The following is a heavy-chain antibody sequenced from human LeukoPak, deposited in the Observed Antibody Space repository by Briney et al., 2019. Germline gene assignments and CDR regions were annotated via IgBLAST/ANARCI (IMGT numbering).Heavy chain of an antibody. J-gene: IGHJ4*02. Sequence: SVKVSSKASGFTFTIAAMQWVREARGQRLEWIGWIVVGSGNTNYAQKFQERVTITRDMSTSTAYMELSSLRSEDTAVYYCAALQYVSSGYLYLVSWGQGTLVTVSS. V-gene: IGHV1-58*02. CDR2: IVVGSGNT. CDR1: GFTFTIAA. CDR3: AALQYVSSGYLYLVS. D-gene: IGHD3-22*01.